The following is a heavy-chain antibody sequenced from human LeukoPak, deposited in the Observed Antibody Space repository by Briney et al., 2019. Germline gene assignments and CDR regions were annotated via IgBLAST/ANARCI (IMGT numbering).Heavy chain of an antibody. CDR1: GLTFSTYW. D-gene: IGHD3-10*01. J-gene: IGHJ6*04. CDR3: AGGIAMVRGGDV. CDR2: IKQDGSEK. Sequence: GGSLGLSCAASGLTFSTYWMTWVRQAPGKGLEWVANIKQDGSEKNYVDSVKGRFTISRDNAKNSLYLQMNSLRVEDTAVYYCAGGIAMVRGGDVWGKGTTVTVSS. V-gene: IGHV3-7*01.